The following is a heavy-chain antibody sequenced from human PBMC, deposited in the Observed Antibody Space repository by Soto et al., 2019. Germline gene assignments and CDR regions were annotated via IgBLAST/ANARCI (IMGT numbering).Heavy chain of an antibody. J-gene: IGHJ4*02. CDR1: EFTFDDYA. CDR2: ISWSSVYT. V-gene: IGHV3-9*01. Sequence: SLRLSCAASEFTFDDYAMHWVRQAPGKVLEWVAFISWSSVYTGYADSVKGRFTISRDNAKSSLYLDMNSLRPEDTALYYCVKDKSLGGEASTYYFDFWGQGTLVTVSS. CDR3: VKDKSLGGEASTYYFDF. D-gene: IGHD2-21*01.